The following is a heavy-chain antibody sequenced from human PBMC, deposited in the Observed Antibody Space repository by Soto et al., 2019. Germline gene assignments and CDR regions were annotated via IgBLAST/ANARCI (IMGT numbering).Heavy chain of an antibody. CDR3: AKERDRLRYGDYHFDY. D-gene: IGHD4-17*01. V-gene: IGHV3-30*18. CDR1: GFTFSSYG. CDR2: ISYDGSNK. J-gene: IGHJ4*02. Sequence: GGSLRLSCAASGFTFSSYGMQWVRQDPGKGLEWVAVISYDGSNKYYADSVKGRFTISRDNSKNTLYLQMNSLRAEDTAVYYCAKERDRLRYGDYHFDYWGQGTLVTVSS.